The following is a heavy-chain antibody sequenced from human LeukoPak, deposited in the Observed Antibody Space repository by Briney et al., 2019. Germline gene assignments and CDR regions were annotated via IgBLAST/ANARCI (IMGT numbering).Heavy chain of an antibody. CDR1: GYTFTSYG. J-gene: IGHJ5*02. D-gene: IGHD3-10*01. CDR2: ISTYNGNT. Sequence: ASVNVSCKASGYTFTSYGISWVRQAPGQGLEWMGCISTYNGNTNYAQKFQGRVTMTADTSTSTAYMELRSLRSDDTAVYYCARDWLEGFYGSGKTWFDPWGQGTLVTVSS. CDR3: ARDWLEGFYGSGKTWFDP. V-gene: IGHV1-18*01.